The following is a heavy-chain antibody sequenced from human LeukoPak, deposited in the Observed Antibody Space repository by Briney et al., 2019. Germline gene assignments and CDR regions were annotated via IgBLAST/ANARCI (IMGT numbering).Heavy chain of an antibody. D-gene: IGHD1-26*01. V-gene: IGHV4-31*03. J-gene: IGHJ5*02. Sequence: SETLSLTCTVSGDSISSGGYYWRWIRQHPGKGLEWIGYIYYSGSTYYNPSLKSRLTISVDTSKNQFSLRLNSVTAADTAVYYCARSRAFNSGAFDPWGQGSLVTVSS. CDR2: IYYSGST. CDR3: ARSRAFNSGAFDP. CDR1: GDSISSGGYY.